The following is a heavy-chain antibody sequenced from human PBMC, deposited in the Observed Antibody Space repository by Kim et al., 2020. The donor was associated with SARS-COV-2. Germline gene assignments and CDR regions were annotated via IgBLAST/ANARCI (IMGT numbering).Heavy chain of an antibody. D-gene: IGHD3-10*01. Sequence: GGSLRLSCAASGFSFSNYGMHWVRQAPGKGLEWVAVISCGGSSKYYADSVKGRFTISRDNSKNTLYLQMNSLRAEDTAVYYCAKASELLWSVELCSYYYFGMDVWGEGATVTVSS. V-gene: IGHV3-30*18. CDR2: ISCGGSSK. CDR3: AKASELLWSVELCSYYYFGMDV. J-gene: IGHJ6*04. CDR1: GFSFSNYG.